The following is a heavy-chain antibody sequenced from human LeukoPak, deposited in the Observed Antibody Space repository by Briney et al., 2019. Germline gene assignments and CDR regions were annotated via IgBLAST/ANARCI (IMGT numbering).Heavy chain of an antibody. CDR2: ITGSSDSI. J-gene: IGHJ4*02. V-gene: IGHV3-21*01. CDR3: ARLVCSTIPCYGKFYFDS. D-gene: IGHD2-2*01. CDR1: GFTFSSYA. Sequence: GGSLRLSCAASGFTFSSYAMEWVRQAPGKGLEWVSSITGSSDSIYYADSVKGRFTISRDNAKNSVYLQMNSLRAEDTAVYYCARLVCSTIPCYGKFYFDSWGQGTLVPVSS.